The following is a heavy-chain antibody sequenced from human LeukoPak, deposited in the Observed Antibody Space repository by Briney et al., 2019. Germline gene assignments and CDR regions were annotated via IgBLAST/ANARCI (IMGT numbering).Heavy chain of an antibody. Sequence: GESLKISCKGSGYSFTSYWIGWVRQMPGKGREWMGIIYPGDSDTRYSPSFQGQVTISADQSISTAYLQWSRLKASDTAMYYCARQRSESAHFEYWGQGTLVTVSS. J-gene: IGHJ4*02. CDR2: IYPGDSDT. D-gene: IGHD1-26*01. V-gene: IGHV5-51*01. CDR1: GYSFTSYW. CDR3: ARQRSESAHFEY.